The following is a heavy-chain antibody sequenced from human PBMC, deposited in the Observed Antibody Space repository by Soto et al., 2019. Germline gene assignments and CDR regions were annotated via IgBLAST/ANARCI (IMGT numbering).Heavy chain of an antibody. CDR1: AGSISGSF. CDR2: IYYSGST. CDR3: ARVGRIAAAGTWFDP. Sequence: SETLSLTCAVSAGSISGSFWSWIRQSPGRELELIGYIYYSGSTYYNPSLKSRITISIDTSKNQFSLKMTSVTAADTAVYYCARVGRIAAAGTWFDPWGQGTPVTVSS. J-gene: IGHJ5*02. D-gene: IGHD6-13*01. V-gene: IGHV4-59*01.